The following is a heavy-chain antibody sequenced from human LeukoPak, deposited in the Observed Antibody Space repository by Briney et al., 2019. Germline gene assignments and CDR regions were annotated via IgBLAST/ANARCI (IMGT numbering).Heavy chain of an antibody. CDR3: VGDPHKLYDY. Sequence: GGSLRHSCAASGFTFSNYEMNWVRQAPGKGLEWVAFISISGSNIYYADSVKGRFTISRDNAKDSLYLQMNSLRVEDTAVYYCVGDPHKLYDYWGQGTLVTVSS. D-gene: IGHD3-10*01. CDR1: GFTFSNYE. CDR2: ISISGSNI. V-gene: IGHV3-48*03. J-gene: IGHJ4*02.